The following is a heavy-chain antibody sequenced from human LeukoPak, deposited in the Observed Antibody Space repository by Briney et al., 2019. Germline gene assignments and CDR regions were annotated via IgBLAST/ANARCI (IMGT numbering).Heavy chain of an antibody. CDR1: GFTFSNAW. CDR2: ISGSGGST. D-gene: IGHD3-22*01. CDR3: AKGGEYYDSSGYYY. Sequence: GGSLRLSCAASGFTFSNAWMSGVRQAPGKGLEWVSPISGSGGSTYYADSVKGRFTISRDNSKNTLYLQMNSLRAEDTAVYYCAKGGEYYDSSGYYYWGQGTLVTVSS. J-gene: IGHJ4*02. V-gene: IGHV3-23*01.